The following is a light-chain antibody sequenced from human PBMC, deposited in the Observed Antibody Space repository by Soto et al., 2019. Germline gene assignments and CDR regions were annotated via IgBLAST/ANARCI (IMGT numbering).Light chain of an antibody. J-gene: IGKJ5*01. CDR2: GAS. CDR3: QQYGWWPPST. V-gene: IGKV3-20*01. CDR1: QRIANNY. Sequence: VLTQSPGTLSLSPGERATISCRASQRIANNYLAWYQQRPGQAPRLLIYGASTRATGIPDRFSGSGSGTDFSLAISALEPEDLALYFCQQYGWWPPSTFGQGTRLEIK.